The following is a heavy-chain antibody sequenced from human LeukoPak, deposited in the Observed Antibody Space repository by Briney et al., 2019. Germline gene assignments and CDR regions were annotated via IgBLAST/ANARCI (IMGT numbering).Heavy chain of an antibody. Sequence: ASVKVSCNASGYTFTSYAIHWVRQAPGQRLEWMGWINAGNGNTKYSQKFQGRVTITRDTSASTAYMDLSNLRSEDTAMYYCARDGGCSGGTCYSGYFQHWGQGTLVTVSS. CDR1: GYTFTSYA. J-gene: IGHJ1*01. CDR3: ARDGGCSGGTCYSGYFQH. CDR2: INAGNGNT. D-gene: IGHD2-15*01. V-gene: IGHV1-3*01.